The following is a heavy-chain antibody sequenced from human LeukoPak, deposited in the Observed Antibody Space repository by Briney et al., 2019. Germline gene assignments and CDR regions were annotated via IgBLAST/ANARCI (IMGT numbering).Heavy chain of an antibody. D-gene: IGHD3-16*01. CDR3: AGRNNDDVWGGYYRSPTEGFDM. Sequence: GGSLRLSCAASGFTFSSYGMHWVRQAPGKGLEWVAAISSGGGSTYYTDSVKGRFTISRDNSENILYLQINSLKAEDTAVYYCAGRNNDDVWGGYYRSPTEGFDMWGQGTMVTVSS. CDR1: GFTFSSYG. CDR2: ISSGGGST. J-gene: IGHJ3*02. V-gene: IGHV3-23*01.